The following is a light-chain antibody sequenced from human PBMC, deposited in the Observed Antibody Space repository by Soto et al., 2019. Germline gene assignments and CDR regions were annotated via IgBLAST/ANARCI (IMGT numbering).Light chain of an antibody. CDR2: DAS. Sequence: EIVLTQSPATLSLSPGERATLSCRASQSVSSYLAWYQQKPGQAPRLLIYDASNRATGIPARFSGSGSGTDFTLTISSLEPEDFAVYYCQQYSQWPLYTFGQGTKV. J-gene: IGKJ2*01. CDR3: QQYSQWPLYT. V-gene: IGKV3-11*01. CDR1: QSVSSY.